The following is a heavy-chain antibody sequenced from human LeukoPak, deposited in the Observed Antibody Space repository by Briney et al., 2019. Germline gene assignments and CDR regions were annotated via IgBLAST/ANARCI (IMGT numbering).Heavy chain of an antibody. J-gene: IGHJ5*02. V-gene: IGHV4-34*01. Sequence: SETLSLTCTVSGGSISGYYWSWIRQPPGKGLEWIGEINHSGSTNYNPSLKSRVTISVDTSKNQFSLKLSSVTAADTVVYYCARRRRSSSWYRPGLLRWFDPWGQGTLVTVSS. D-gene: IGHD6-13*01. CDR3: ARRRRSSSWYRPGLLRWFDP. CDR1: GGSISGYY. CDR2: INHSGST.